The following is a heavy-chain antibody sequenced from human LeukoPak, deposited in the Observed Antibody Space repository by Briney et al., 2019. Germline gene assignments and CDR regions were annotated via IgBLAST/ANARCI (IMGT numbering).Heavy chain of an antibody. CDR1: GFTFSSYA. D-gene: IGHD2-21*02. V-gene: IGHV3-23*01. Sequence: PGRSLRLSCAASGFTFSSYAISWVRQAPGKGLEWVSAISGSGGSTYYADSVKGRFTISRDNSKNTLYLQMNSLRAEDTAVYYCAKRTAPTFDYWGQGTLVTVSS. CDR3: AKRTAPTFDY. CDR2: ISGSGGST. J-gene: IGHJ4*02.